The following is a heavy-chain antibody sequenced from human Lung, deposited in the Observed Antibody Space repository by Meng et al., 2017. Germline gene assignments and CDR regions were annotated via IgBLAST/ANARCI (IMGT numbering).Heavy chain of an antibody. V-gene: IGHV1-2*06. Sequence: QVQLVRSWGGVKKPGASVKVSCKSSGSTFHDYWLHWVRRAPGQGLEWMGRINPKSGDTHYAQRFQGRVTMTGDTSISTAYMELSGLRSDDTAMYYCARDEDISAAGKLFGDYWGQGTLVTVSS. J-gene: IGHJ4*02. D-gene: IGHD6-13*01. CDR3: ARDEDISAAGKLFGDY. CDR1: GSTFHDYW. CDR2: INPKSGDT.